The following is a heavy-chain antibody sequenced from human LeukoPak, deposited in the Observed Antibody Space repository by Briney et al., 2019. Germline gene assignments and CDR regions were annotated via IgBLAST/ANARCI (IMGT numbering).Heavy chain of an antibody. CDR1: GVSISSYY. J-gene: IGHJ4*02. Sequence: SETLSLTCTVSGVSISSYYWSWIRQPPGKGLEWIGYIYYSGSTNYNPSLKSRVTISVDTSKNQFSLKLSSVTAADTAVYYCARGGYSYGSYYFDYWGQGTLVTVSS. D-gene: IGHD5-18*01. CDR2: IYYSGST. V-gene: IGHV4-59*01. CDR3: ARGGYSYGSYYFDY.